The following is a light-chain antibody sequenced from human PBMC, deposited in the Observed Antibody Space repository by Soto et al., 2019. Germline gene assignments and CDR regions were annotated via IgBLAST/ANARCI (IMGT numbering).Light chain of an antibody. Sequence: QSVLTQPPSASGTPGQRVTISCSGSSSNSGSNYVYWYQQLPGTAPKLLIYRNNQRPSGVPDRFSGSKSGTSASLAISGLRSEDEADYYCAAWDDSLSGPDVFGTGTKVTVL. CDR2: RNN. CDR1: SSNSGSNY. V-gene: IGLV1-47*01. J-gene: IGLJ1*01. CDR3: AAWDDSLSGPDV.